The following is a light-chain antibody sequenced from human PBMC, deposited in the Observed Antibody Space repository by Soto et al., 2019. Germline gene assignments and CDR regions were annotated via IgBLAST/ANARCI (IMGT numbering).Light chain of an antibody. CDR2: DAS. Sequence: DIQMTQSPSSLSASVGDRVTITCRASQSISSYLNWYQKKPGKDPKLLIYDASSLQSGVPSRFSGSGSGADFTLTISSLQTEDFAIYYCQQSYRTTLTFGGGTKVDIK. V-gene: IGKV1-39*01. J-gene: IGKJ4*01. CDR1: QSISSY. CDR3: QQSYRTTLT.